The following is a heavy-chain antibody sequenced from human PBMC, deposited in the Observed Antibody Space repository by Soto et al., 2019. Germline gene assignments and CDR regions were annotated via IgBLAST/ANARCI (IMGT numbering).Heavy chain of an antibody. CDR3: AKGPKDYGDFYEPDY. D-gene: IGHD4-17*01. Sequence: AGGSLRLSCAASGFTFSSYAMSWVRQAPGKGLEWVSAISGSGGSTYYADSVKGRFTISRDNSKNTLYLQMNSLRAEDTAVYYCAKGPKDYGDFYEPDYWGQGTLVTISS. CDR2: ISGSGGST. V-gene: IGHV3-23*01. CDR1: GFTFSSYA. J-gene: IGHJ4*02.